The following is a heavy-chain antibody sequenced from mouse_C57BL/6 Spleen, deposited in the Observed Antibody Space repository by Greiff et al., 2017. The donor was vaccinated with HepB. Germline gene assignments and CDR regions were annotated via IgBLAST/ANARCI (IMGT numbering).Heavy chain of an antibody. CDR3: ARAYDWDPGFFAY. J-gene: IGHJ3*01. V-gene: IGHV1-4*01. CDR1: GYTFTSYT. Sequence: QVQLQQSGAELARPGASVKMSCKASGYTFTSYTMHWVKQRPGQGLEWIGYINPSSGYTKYNQKFKDKATLTADKSSSTAYMKLSSLTSEDSAVYYCARAYDWDPGFFAYWGQGTLVTVSA. CDR2: INPSSGYT. D-gene: IGHD4-1*01.